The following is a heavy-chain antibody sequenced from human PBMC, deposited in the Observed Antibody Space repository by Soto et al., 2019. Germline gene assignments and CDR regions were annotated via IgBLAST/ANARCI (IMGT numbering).Heavy chain of an antibody. CDR1: GFTVSSNY. J-gene: IGHJ4*02. CDR3: ARGPKPLYYYDSSGYGPFDY. V-gene: IGHV3-53*01. Sequence: GGSLRLSCAASGFTVSSNYVSWVRQAPGKGLEWVSVIYSGGSTYYADSVKGRFTISRDNSKNTLYLQMNSLRAEDTAVYYCARGPKPLYYYDSSGYGPFDYWGQGTLVTVSS. CDR2: IYSGGST. D-gene: IGHD3-22*01.